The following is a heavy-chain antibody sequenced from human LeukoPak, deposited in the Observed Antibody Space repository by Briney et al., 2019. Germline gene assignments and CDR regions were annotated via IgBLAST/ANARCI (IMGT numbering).Heavy chain of an antibody. J-gene: IGHJ3*02. CDR2: IYYSGST. CDR3: ARLPVIAAAGAFDI. CDR1: GGSISSSSYY. Sequence: SETLSLTCTVSGGSISSSSYYWGWIRQPPGKGLEWIGGIYYSGSTYYNPSLKSRVTISVDTSKNQFSLKLSSVTAADTAVYYCARLPVIAAAGAFDIWGQGTMVTVSS. D-gene: IGHD6-13*01. V-gene: IGHV4-39*01.